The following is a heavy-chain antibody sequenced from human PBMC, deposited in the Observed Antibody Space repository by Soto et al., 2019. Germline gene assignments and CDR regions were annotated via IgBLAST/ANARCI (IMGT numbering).Heavy chain of an antibody. J-gene: IGHJ6*02. CDR2: INPSGGST. CDR3: ARDPQGSSSWYSRYYYYYYGMDV. Sequence: ASVKVSCKASGYTFTSYYMHWVRQAPGQGLEWMGIINPSGGSTSYAQKFQGRVTMTRDTSTSTVYMELSSLRSEDTAVYYCARDPQGSSSWYSRYYYYYYGMDVWGQGTTVTVSS. V-gene: IGHV1-46*01. D-gene: IGHD6-13*01. CDR1: GYTFTSYY.